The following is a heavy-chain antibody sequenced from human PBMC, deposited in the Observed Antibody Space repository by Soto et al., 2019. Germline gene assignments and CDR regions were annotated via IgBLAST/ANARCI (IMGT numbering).Heavy chain of an antibody. CDR1: GGSISSGAYY. V-gene: IGHV4-31*03. J-gene: IGHJ5*02. D-gene: IGHD6-13*01. CDR3: ARVSATGTRWFDP. CDR2: ISHRGPA. Sequence: PSETLSLTCTVSGGSISSGAYYWGWIRQHPGKGLEWIGYISHRGPAYYTPSLKSRVSLSVDPSKSQFSLNVTSLTAADTAVYYCARVSATGTRWFDPWGPGTLVTVSS.